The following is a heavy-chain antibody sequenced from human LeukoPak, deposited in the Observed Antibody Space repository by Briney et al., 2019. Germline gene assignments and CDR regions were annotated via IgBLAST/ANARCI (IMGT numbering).Heavy chain of an antibody. V-gene: IGHV3-9*01. CDR1: GFTFDDYA. D-gene: IGHD6-19*01. CDR2: ISWNSDNI. CDR3: AKDIKAVAGGVDY. Sequence: GRSLRLSCAASGFTFDDYAMHWVRQAPGKDLEWVSGISWNSDNIVYADSVRGRFTISRDNAKNSLYLQMKGLRAEDTALYYCAKDIKAVAGGVDYWGQGTLVTVSS. J-gene: IGHJ4*02.